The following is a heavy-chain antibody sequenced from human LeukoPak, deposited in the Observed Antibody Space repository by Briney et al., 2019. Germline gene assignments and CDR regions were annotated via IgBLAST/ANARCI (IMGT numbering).Heavy chain of an antibody. Sequence: SETLSLTCTVSGGSISSSSYYWGWIRQPPGKGLEWIGSIYYSGSTYYNPSLKSRVTISVDTSKNQFSLKLSSVTAADTAVYYCASVYYYDSSGYYWFMDAFDIWGQGTMVTVSS. V-gene: IGHV4-39*01. CDR2: IYYSGST. D-gene: IGHD3-22*01. CDR1: GGSISSSSYY. J-gene: IGHJ3*02. CDR3: ASVYYYDSSGYYWFMDAFDI.